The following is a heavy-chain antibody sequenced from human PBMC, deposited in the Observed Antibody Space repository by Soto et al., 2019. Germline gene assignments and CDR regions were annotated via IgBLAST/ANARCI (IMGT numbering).Heavy chain of an antibody. J-gene: IGHJ4*02. Sequence: QVQLVQSGGEVKKPGASVKVSCKTSGYTFTTYGISWVRQAPGQGLEWVGGISAYSGKTHYAQKFQGKVTMTTDTSTNTAYLELRSLRSDDTAVYYCARDPSLGDHQYWGQGTLVTVSS. D-gene: IGHD3-16*01. V-gene: IGHV1-18*01. CDR3: ARDPSLGDHQY. CDR1: GYTFTTYG. CDR2: ISAYSGKT.